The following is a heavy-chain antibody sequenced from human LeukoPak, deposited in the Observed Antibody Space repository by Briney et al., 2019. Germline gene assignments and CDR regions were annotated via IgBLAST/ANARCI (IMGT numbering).Heavy chain of an antibody. CDR1: EFTFSTYW. V-gene: IGHV3-74*01. CDR3: ASLIWFGRNFDY. CDR2: INTDGSRT. Sequence: GGSLRLSCEASEFTFSTYWMHWVRQVPGKGLVWVARINTDGSRTSYADSVKGRFTISRDNSKNTLYLQMNSLRAEDTAVYYCASLIWFGRNFDYWGQGTLVTVSS. J-gene: IGHJ4*02. D-gene: IGHD3-10*01.